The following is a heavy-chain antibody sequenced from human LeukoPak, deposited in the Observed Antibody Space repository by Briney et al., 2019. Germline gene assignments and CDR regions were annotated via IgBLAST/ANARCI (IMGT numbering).Heavy chain of an antibody. CDR3: VRGAPFDF. CDR2: IQSDGSST. V-gene: IGHV3-74*01. J-gene: IGHJ4*02. CDR1: GFTFSSCE. Sequence: PGGSLRLSCAASGFTFSSCEMNWVRQAPGKGLVWVSRIQSDGSSTDYADSVRGRFTISRDNAKNMLVLQMNSLRAEDTAIYYCVRGAPFDFWGQGTLVTVSS.